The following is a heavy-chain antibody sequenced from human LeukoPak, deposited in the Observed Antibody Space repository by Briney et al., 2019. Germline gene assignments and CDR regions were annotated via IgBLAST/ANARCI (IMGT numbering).Heavy chain of an antibody. CDR3: ARDGYCSGSSCYSTTDY. CDR1: GFTVSSNY. V-gene: IGHV3-48*04. D-gene: IGHD2-15*01. J-gene: IGHJ4*02. Sequence: GGSLRLSCAASGFTVSSNYMSWVRQVPGKGLEWVSYISSSSSTIYYADSVKGRFTISRDNAKNSLYLQMNSLRAEDTAVYYCARDGYCSGSSCYSTTDYWGQGTLVTVSS. CDR2: ISSSSSTI.